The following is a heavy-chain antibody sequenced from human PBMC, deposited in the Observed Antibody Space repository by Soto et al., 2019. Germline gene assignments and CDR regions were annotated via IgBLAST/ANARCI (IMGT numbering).Heavy chain of an antibody. CDR1: GYTFTGYY. CDR3: ARPPESSSGYYYDY. D-gene: IGHD3-22*01. CDR2: INPNSGGT. J-gene: IGHJ4*02. Sequence: ASVKVSCKASGYTFTGYYMHWVRQAPGQGLEWMGWINPNSGGTNYAQKFQGWVTMTRDTSISTAYMELSRLRSDDTAVYYCARPPESSSGYYYDYWGQGTLVTVS. V-gene: IGHV1-2*04.